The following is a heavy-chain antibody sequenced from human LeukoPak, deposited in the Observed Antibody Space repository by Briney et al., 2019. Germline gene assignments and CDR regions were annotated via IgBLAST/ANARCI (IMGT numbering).Heavy chain of an antibody. CDR3: AKDYEAYSSGWYS. CDR2: IRYDGSNK. CDR1: GFTFSYYS. Sequence: PGGSLRLSCAASGFTFSYYSMNWVRQAPGKGLEWVAVIRYDGSNKYYADSVKGRFTISRDNSKNTLYLQMNSLRAEDTAVYYCAKDYEAYSSGWYSWGQGTLVTVSS. V-gene: IGHV3-30*02. J-gene: IGHJ4*02. D-gene: IGHD6-19*01.